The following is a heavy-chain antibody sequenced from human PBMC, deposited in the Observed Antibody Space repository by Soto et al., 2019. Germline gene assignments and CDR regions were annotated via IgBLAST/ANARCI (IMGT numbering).Heavy chain of an antibody. Sequence: QVRLVQSAAEVKKPGASVKVSCKASGYTFIRYGITWVRQAPGQGLEWMGWISAYNDYTNYAQKLQGRVTMTTDTSTSTVYMELRSLRSDDTAVYHCARGGYYDKVWGKMNYYGLDVWGQGTTVTVSS. J-gene: IGHJ6*02. V-gene: IGHV1-18*01. CDR3: ARGGYYDKVWGKMNYYGLDV. CDR1: GYTFIRYG. CDR2: ISAYNDYT. D-gene: IGHD3-16*01.